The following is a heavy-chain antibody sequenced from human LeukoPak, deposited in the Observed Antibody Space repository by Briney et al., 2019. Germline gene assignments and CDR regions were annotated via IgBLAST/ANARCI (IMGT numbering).Heavy chain of an antibody. V-gene: IGHV4-34*01. J-gene: IGHJ4*02. Sequence: SETLSLTCAVYGGSFSGYYWSWIRQPPGKGLEWIGEINHSGSTNCNPSLKSRVTISVDTSKNQFSLKLSSVTAADTAVYYCARNSFSYGFDYWGQGTLVTVSS. CDR2: INHSGST. D-gene: IGHD3-10*01. CDR1: GGSFSGYY. CDR3: ARNSFSYGFDY.